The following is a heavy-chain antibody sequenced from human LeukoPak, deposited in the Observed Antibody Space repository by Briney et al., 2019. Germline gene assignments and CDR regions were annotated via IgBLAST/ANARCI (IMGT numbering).Heavy chain of an antibody. Sequence: ASVKVSCKASGYTFTSYGISWVRQAPGQGLEWMGWISAYNGNTNYAQKLQGRVTMTTDTSTSTAYMELWSLRSDDTAVYYCARLRWYFFGIDAFDIWGQGTMVTVSS. CDR3: ARLRWYFFGIDAFDI. CDR1: GYTFTSYG. CDR2: ISAYNGNT. J-gene: IGHJ3*02. V-gene: IGHV1-18*01. D-gene: IGHD4-23*01.